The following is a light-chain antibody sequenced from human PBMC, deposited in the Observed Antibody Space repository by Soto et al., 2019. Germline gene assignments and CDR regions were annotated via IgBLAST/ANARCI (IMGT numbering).Light chain of an antibody. V-gene: IGKV4-1*01. J-gene: IGKJ1*01. CDR3: QKYYSTPQT. CDR2: WAS. Sequence: DIVMTQSPDSLAVSLGERATINCRSSQSVLYSSNNKNHLAWYQQKPGQPPKLLIYWASTRESGVPDRFSGSGSGTDFTLNISSLQAEDVAISYCQKYYSTPQTFGNGTKVEIK. CDR1: QSVLYSSNNKNH.